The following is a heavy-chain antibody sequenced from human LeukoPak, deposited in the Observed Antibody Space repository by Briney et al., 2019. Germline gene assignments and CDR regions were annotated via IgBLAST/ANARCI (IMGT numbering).Heavy chain of an antibody. CDR3: ANSYGKGDDAFDI. CDR1: GFTFSSYG. J-gene: IGHJ3*02. CDR2: IRYDGSNK. V-gene: IGHV3-30*02. D-gene: IGHD4-17*01. Sequence: QPGGSLRLSCAASGFTFSSYGMHWVRQAPGKGLEWVAFIRYDGSNKYYADSVKGRFTISRDNSKNTLYLQMNSPRAEDTAVYYCANSYGKGDDAFDIWGQGTMVTVSS.